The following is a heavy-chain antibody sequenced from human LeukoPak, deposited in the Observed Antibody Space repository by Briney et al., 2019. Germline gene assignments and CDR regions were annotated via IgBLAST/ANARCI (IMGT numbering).Heavy chain of an antibody. CDR1: GFRFSSYA. D-gene: IGHD6-19*01. J-gene: IGHJ4*02. V-gene: IGHV3-23*01. CDR2: ISGSGVST. CDR3: ARDLSKKAVAGEGKTPGGY. Sequence: GGSLRLSCAASGFRFSSYAMSWVRQAPGKGLEWVSAISGSGVSTYYADSVKGRFTISRDNSKNTLYLQMNSLRAEDTAVYYCARDLSKKAVAGEGKTPGGYWGQGTLVTVSS.